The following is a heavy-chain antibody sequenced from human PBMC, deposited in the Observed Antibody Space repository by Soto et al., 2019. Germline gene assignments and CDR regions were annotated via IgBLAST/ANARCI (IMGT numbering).Heavy chain of an antibody. V-gene: IGHV3-66*04. CDR1: GFTVSSNY. D-gene: IGHD5-18*01. Sequence: EVQLVESGGGLVQPGGSLRLSCAASGFTVSSNYMSWVRQAPGKGLEWVSVIYSGGSTYYADSVKGRFTISRDNSKNTLYLQMNSLSADDTAVYYCASQGDTAMVTLYYYYYMDVWGKGTTVTVSS. J-gene: IGHJ6*03. CDR3: ASQGDTAMVTLYYYYYMDV. CDR2: IYSGGST.